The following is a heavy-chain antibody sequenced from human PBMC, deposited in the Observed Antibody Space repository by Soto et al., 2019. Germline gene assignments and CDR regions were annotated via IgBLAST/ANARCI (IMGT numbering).Heavy chain of an antibody. CDR2: ISYDGSNK. Sequence: GGSLRLSCAASGFTFSSYAMHWVRQAPGKGLEWVAVISYDGSNKYYADSVKGRFTISRDNSKNTLYLQMHSLRAEDTAVYYGARVDAAMGEYYFDYWGQGT. V-gene: IGHV3-30-3*01. CDR3: ARVDAAMGEYYFDY. CDR1: GFTFSSYA. J-gene: IGHJ4*02. D-gene: IGHD5-18*01.